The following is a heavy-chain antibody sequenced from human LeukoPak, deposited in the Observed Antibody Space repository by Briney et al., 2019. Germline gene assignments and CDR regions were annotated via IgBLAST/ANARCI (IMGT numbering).Heavy chain of an antibody. V-gene: IGHV3-48*02. CDR2: IGTRGTTM. Sequence: GGSLRLSCAASGFTFNTYGMNWVRQPPGKGLEWISYIGTRGTTMYYADSVKGRFTISRDNAKNSLYLQMNSLRDEDTAIYYCARGRGSSWGQGTLVTVSS. J-gene: IGHJ5*02. CDR3: ARGRGSS. D-gene: IGHD2-21*01. CDR1: GFTFNTYG.